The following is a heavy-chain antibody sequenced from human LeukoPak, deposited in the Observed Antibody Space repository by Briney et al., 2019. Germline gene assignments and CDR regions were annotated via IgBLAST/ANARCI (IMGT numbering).Heavy chain of an antibody. CDR2: ISSSSSTI. D-gene: IGHD4-23*01. V-gene: IGHV3-48*04. Sequence: PWGSLRLSCAASGFTFSSYSMNWVRQAPGKGLEWVSYISSSSSTIYYADSVKGRFTISRDNAKNSLYLQMNSLRAEDTAVYYCARAGGVDYWGQGTLVTVSS. CDR1: GFTFSSYS. CDR3: ARAGGVDY. J-gene: IGHJ4*02.